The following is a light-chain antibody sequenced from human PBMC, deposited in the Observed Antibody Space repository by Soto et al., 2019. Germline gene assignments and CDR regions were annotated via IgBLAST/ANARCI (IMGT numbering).Light chain of an antibody. J-gene: IGLJ2*01. CDR2: DVT. V-gene: IGLV2-14*01. CDR1: SSDIGVYNY. CDR3: TSYRGSGTLEI. Sequence: QSALTQPASVSGSPGQSITISCTGTSSDIGVYNYVSWYQQHPGKAPKLMIYDVTNRPSGISNRFSGSKSGNKASLTISGLKAEDEADYYCTSYRGSGTLEIFGGGTKLTVL.